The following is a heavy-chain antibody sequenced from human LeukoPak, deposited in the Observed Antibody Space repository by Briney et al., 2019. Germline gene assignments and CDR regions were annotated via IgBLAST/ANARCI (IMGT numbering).Heavy chain of an antibody. CDR3: ARVYSNNWYGDY. CDR1: GYTFTSYG. D-gene: IGHD6-13*01. V-gene: IGHV1-18*01. Sequence: GASVKVSCKASGYTFTSYGISWVRQAPGQGLEWMGWISAYNGNTNYAQRLQGRVTMTTDTSTSTAYMELSSLRSEDTAVYYCARVYSNNWYGDYWGQGTPVTVSS. CDR2: ISAYNGNT. J-gene: IGHJ4*02.